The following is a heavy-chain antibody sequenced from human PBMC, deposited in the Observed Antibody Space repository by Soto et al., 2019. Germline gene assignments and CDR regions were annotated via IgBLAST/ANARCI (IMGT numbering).Heavy chain of an antibody. CDR1: GYTFTSYG. CDR2: INAYNSNT. J-gene: IGHJ4*02. Sequence: ASVKVSCKASGYTFTSYGISWVRQAPGQGLEWMGWINAYNSNTNYAQKLQGRVTMTTDTSTSTAYMELRSLRFDDTAVYYCARDVGYGLIDYWGQGTLVTVSS. V-gene: IGHV1-18*01. CDR3: ARDVGYGLIDY. D-gene: IGHD5-18*01.